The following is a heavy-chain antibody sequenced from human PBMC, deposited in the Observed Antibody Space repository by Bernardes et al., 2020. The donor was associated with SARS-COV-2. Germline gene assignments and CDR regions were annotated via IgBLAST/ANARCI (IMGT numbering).Heavy chain of an antibody. CDR1: GGTFSSYA. D-gene: IGHD3-10*01. Sequence: SVKVSCKASGGTFSSYAISWVRQAPGQGLEWMGGIIPIFGTAKYAQKFHGRVTITADESTSTAYMELSSLRSEDTAVYYCARTIRESLPLYNYYYYYYMDVWGKGTTVTVSS. J-gene: IGHJ6*03. CDR2: IIPIFGTA. CDR3: ARTIRESLPLYNYYYYYYMDV. V-gene: IGHV1-69*13.